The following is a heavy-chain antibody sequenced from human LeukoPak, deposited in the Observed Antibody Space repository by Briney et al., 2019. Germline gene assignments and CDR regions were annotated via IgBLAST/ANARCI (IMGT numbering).Heavy chain of an antibody. J-gene: IGHJ4*02. V-gene: IGHV4-59*01. D-gene: IGHD3-10*01. Sequence: SETLSLTCAVSGGSISSYYWSWIRQPPGKGLEWIGYIYYSGSTNYNPSLKSRVTISVDTSKNQFSLKLSSVTAADTAVYYCATERRGVFESWGQGSLVTVSS. CDR1: GGSISSYY. CDR3: ATERRGVFES. CDR2: IYYSGST.